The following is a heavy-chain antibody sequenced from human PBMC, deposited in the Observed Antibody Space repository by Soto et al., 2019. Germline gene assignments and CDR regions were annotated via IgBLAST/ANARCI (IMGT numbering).Heavy chain of an antibody. J-gene: IGHJ3*02. D-gene: IGHD3-22*01. CDR3: VRDYYDTSGYPNTFDM. CDR2: IGSRTSDI. Sequence: VGSLRLSCAASGFTLSRHTMNWVRQAPGKGLEWVSFIGSRTSDIYYADSVKGRFTISRDNAKNSLYLDLTRLRAEDTAVYFCVRDYYDTSGYPNTFDMWGQGTMVTVSS. CDR1: GFTLSRHT. V-gene: IGHV3-21*01.